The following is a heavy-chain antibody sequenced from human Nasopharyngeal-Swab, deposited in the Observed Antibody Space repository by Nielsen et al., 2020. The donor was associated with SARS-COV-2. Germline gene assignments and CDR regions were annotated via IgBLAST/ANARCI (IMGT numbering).Heavy chain of an antibody. J-gene: IGHJ4*02. V-gene: IGHV3-11*01. CDR1: GFTFSDYY. Sequence: GESLKISWAASGFTFSDYYRSWIRQAPVKGLEWVSYVSSSGSTIYYVDSVKGRVTISRDSAKNSLYLQMNSLIAEDTAVYYCARDLPGYDILTGYYRAYYFDYWGQGTLVTVSS. CDR3: ARDLPGYDILTGYYRAYYFDY. CDR2: VSSSGSTI. D-gene: IGHD3-9*01.